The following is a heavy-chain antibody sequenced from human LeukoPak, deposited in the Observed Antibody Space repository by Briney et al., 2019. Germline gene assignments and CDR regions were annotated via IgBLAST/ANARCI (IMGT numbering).Heavy chain of an antibody. CDR2: IGGSGGST. D-gene: IGHD6-19*01. Sequence: GGTLRLSCAASGFTFSSYGMSWVRQAPGKGLEWVSAIGGSGGSTYYADSVKGRFTISRDNAKNSLYLQMNSLRAEDTAVYYCARDLGYSSGPNYWGQGTRVTVSS. J-gene: IGHJ4*02. CDR1: GFTFSSYG. CDR3: ARDLGYSSGPNY. V-gene: IGHV3-23*01.